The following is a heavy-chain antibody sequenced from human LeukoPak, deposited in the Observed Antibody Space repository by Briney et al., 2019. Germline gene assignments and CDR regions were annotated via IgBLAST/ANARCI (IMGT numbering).Heavy chain of an antibody. Sequence: GGSLRLSCAASGFTFSSYAVRWVRQAPGKGLEWVSAISGSGGSTYYADSVKGRFTISRDNSKNTLYLQMNSLRAEDTAVYYCAKFLPTHIVVANYYFDYWGQGTLVTVSS. CDR2: ISGSGGST. V-gene: IGHV3-23*01. D-gene: IGHD2-21*01. CDR3: AKFLPTHIVVANYYFDY. CDR1: GFTFSSYA. J-gene: IGHJ4*02.